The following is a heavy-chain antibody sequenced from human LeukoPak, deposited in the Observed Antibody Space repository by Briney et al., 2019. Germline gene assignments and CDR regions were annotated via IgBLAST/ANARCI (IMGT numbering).Heavy chain of an antibody. V-gene: IGHV4-59*01. Sequence: SETLSLTCTVSGGSFIGYYWTWIRQPPGKGLEWLGYIYSNGNSNYNPSLKSRLTVSLDTSKNQFSLKVDSVTAADTAVYYCARSSVTLRKECRGGGCFSGNFYYYYMDVWGKGTTVTVSS. CDR2: IYSNGNS. CDR1: GGSFIGYY. D-gene: IGHD2-21*02. CDR3: ARSSVTLRKECRGGGCFSGNFYYYYMDV. J-gene: IGHJ6*03.